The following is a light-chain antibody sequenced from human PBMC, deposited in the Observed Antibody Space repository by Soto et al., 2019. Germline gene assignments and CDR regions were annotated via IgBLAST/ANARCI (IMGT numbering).Light chain of an antibody. CDR3: CSYAGSSTVV. CDR1: SSDVGDYNS. V-gene: IGLV2-11*01. Sequence: QSALTQPRSVSGSPGQSVTVSCIGTSSDVGDYNSVSWYQQHPGKAPKLMIYDVSKRPSGVPDRFSGSKSGNTASLTISGLQAEDEADYYCCSYAGSSTVVFGGGTKLTVL. CDR2: DVS. J-gene: IGLJ2*01.